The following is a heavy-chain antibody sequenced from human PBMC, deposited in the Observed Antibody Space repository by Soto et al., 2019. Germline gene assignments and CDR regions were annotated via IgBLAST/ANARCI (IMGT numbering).Heavy chain of an antibody. CDR2: IYYSGST. Sequence: SETLSLTCTVSGGSISSGGYYWSWIRQHPGKGLEWIGYIYYSGSTYYNKSLKSRVTITVDTSKNQYSLKLSSVTAADTAVYYCASHRTFWPFDSWGQGTVVTVSS. J-gene: IGHJ4*02. D-gene: IGHD2-8*01. CDR1: GGSISSGGYY. CDR3: ASHRTFWPFDS. V-gene: IGHV4-31*03.